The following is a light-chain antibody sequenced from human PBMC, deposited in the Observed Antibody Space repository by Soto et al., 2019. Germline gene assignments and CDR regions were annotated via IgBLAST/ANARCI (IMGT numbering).Light chain of an antibody. V-gene: IGKV3-15*01. CDR1: QSVSSH. J-gene: IGKJ1*01. CDR3: QQYDIWPWT. CDR2: GAS. Sequence: EILLTQSPATLSVSPGERATLSCRAIQSVSSHLAWYQQKPGQAPRVLIYGASTRATGSPARFSGSGSGTDFTLTISSLQSEDFVVYFCQQYDIWPWTFGQGTKVEIK.